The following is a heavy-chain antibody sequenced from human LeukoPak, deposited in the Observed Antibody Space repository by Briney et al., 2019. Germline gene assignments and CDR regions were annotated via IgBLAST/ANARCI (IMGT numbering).Heavy chain of an antibody. V-gene: IGHV5-51*01. D-gene: IGHD6-19*01. CDR3: ARHGYSSGWYAFFY. Sequence: GGSLKISCKGAGYSFTSYWIGWVGQLPGKGLEWMGIIYPGDSDTRYSPSFQGQVTISADKSISTAYLQWSSLKASDTAMYYCARHGYSSGWYAFFYWGQGTLVTVSS. CDR1: GYSFTSYW. CDR2: IYPGDSDT. J-gene: IGHJ4*02.